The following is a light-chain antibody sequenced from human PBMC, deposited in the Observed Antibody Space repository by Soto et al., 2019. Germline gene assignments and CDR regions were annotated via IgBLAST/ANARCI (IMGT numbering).Light chain of an antibody. Sequence: QSVLTQPPSVSGAPGQRVTISCTGSSSNIGAGNDVHWYQQLPGTAPKLLIYGNSNRPSGVPNRFSGSKSGTAASLPITGLQDEDGAYYYCQYSGSSYVVFGGGTQLTVL. CDR1: SSNIGAGND. CDR3: QYSGSSYVV. V-gene: IGLV1-40*01. J-gene: IGLJ2*01. CDR2: GNS.